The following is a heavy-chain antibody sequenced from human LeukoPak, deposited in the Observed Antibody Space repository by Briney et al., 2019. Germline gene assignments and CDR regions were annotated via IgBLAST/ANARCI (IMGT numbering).Heavy chain of an antibody. CDR2: IYTSGST. Sequence: PSQTLSLTCTVSGGSISSGSYYWSWIRQPAGKGLEGIGRIYTSGSTNYNPSLKSRVTISVDTSKNQFSLKLSSVTAADTAVYYCARARRTMVRGVTPPGARSYYFDYWGQGTLVTVSS. D-gene: IGHD3-10*01. CDR3: ARARRTMVRGVTPPGARSYYFDY. V-gene: IGHV4-61*02. J-gene: IGHJ4*02. CDR1: GGSISSGSYY.